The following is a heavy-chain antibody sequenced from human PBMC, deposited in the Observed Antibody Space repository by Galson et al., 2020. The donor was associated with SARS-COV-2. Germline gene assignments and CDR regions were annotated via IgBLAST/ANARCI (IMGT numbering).Heavy chain of an antibody. Sequence: ASVKVSCKASGYTFTGYHLHWVRQAPGQGLEWMGWINPYGGGTNYAQKFQGRVTMTRDTSINTAYLDLSRLTSEDTAVYYCAREFDGGFDFWGQGTLVTVPS. CDR2: INPYGGGT. CDR3: AREFDGGFDF. D-gene: IGHD4-17*01. CDR1: GYTFTGYH. J-gene: IGHJ4*02. V-gene: IGHV1-2*02.